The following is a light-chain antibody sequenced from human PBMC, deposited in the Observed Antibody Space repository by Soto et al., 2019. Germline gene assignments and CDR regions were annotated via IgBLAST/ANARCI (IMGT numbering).Light chain of an antibody. V-gene: IGLV3-21*02. CDR2: DDG. Sequence: SYELTQPPSVSVAPGQTATITCGGNNIGIKSVQWYQQKPGQAPVLVVHDDGDRPSGIPERVSGSNSGNTAPLTIIRVEAGDEADYYCQVWDRSSDPPVFGGGTQLTVL. CDR1: NIGIKS. J-gene: IGLJ3*02. CDR3: QVWDRSSDPPV.